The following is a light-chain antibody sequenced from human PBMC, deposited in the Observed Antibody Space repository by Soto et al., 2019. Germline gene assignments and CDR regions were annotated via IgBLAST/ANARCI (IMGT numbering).Light chain of an antibody. CDR3: AAWDDSLSGYV. CDR2: RNN. J-gene: IGLJ1*01. CDR1: SSNIGSDY. Sequence: PSASGTPGQRVTISCSGSSSNIGSDYVYWYQQFPGTAPKLLIYRNNQRPSGVPDRFSGSKSGTSASLAISGLRSEDEADYYCAAWDDSLSGYVFGTGTKVTVL. V-gene: IGLV1-47*01.